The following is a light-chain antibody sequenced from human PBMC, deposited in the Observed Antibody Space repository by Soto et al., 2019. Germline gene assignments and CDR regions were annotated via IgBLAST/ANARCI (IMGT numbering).Light chain of an antibody. J-gene: IGKJ5*01. Sequence: DIQMTQSPSSVSASLGNRITITCPASQGISSWLAWYKQKPGKAPKLLIYSASSLPSGVPSRLSGSRSGTDVTLTISSLQPEDFATDDGQQANSFPLTFGQGTRLEIK. CDR1: QGISSW. CDR2: SAS. V-gene: IGKV1-12*01. CDR3: QQANSFPLT.